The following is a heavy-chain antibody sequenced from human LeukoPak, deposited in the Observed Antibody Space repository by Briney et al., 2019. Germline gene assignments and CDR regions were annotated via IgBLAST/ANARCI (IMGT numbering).Heavy chain of an antibody. J-gene: IGHJ6*04. D-gene: IGHD6-13*01. Sequence: KPSETLSLTCAVYGGSFSGYYWSWIRQPPGKGLEWIGEINHSRSTNYNPSLKSRVTISVDTSKNQFSLKLSSVTAADTAVYYCAREGGVRSSWYINYYYGMDVWGKGTTVTVSS. V-gene: IGHV4-34*01. CDR1: GGSFSGYY. CDR3: AREGGVRSSWYINYYYGMDV. CDR2: INHSRST.